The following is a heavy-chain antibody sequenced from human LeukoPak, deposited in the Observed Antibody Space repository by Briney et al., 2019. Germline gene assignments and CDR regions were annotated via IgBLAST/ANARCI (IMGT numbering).Heavy chain of an antibody. J-gene: IGHJ4*02. Sequence: PGGSLRLSCAASGFTLSSYWMHWVRQAPGKGLVWVSRINSDGSDTRYAGSVKGRFTISRDNAKNTLYLQMNSLRAEDTAVYYCAREFGSGYWGQETLGSVSS. D-gene: IGHD3-10*01. CDR3: AREFGSGY. V-gene: IGHV3-74*01. CDR1: GFTLSSYW. CDR2: INSDGSDT.